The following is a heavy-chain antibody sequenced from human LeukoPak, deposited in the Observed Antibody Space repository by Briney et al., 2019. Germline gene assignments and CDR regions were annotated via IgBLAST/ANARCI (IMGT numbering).Heavy chain of an antibody. Sequence: GGSLRLSCAASGFTFSSYAMSWVRQAPGKGLEWVSAISGSDDSTYYADSVKGRFTISRDNSKNTVYLQMNSLRAEDTAVYYCAKDRDAGRYYYYGMDVWGQGTTVTVSS. J-gene: IGHJ6*02. CDR1: GFTFSSYA. CDR3: AKDRDAGRYYYYGMDV. CDR2: ISGSDDST. D-gene: IGHD2-8*01. V-gene: IGHV3-23*01.